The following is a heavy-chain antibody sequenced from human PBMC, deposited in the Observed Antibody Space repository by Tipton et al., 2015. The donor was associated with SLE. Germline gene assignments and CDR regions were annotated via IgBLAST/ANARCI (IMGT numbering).Heavy chain of an antibody. CDR3: ARSGSYPYYYYYMDV. Sequence: TLSLTCTVSGGSISSGGYYWSWIRQYPGKGLEWIGYIYYSGSAYYNPSLKSRVTISVDTSKNQFSLKLSSVTAADTAVYYCARSGSYPYYYYYMDVWGKGTTVTVSS. CDR2: IYYSGSA. D-gene: IGHD1-26*01. J-gene: IGHJ6*03. CDR1: GGSISSGGYY. V-gene: IGHV4-61*08.